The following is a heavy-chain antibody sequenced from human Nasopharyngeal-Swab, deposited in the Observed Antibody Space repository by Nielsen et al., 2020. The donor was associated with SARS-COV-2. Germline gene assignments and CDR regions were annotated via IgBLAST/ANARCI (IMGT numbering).Heavy chain of an antibody. J-gene: IGHJ4*02. CDR3: ARGRDFSFDS. CDR1: GDSVSRHSTG. V-gene: IGHV6-1*01. Sequence: SQTLSLTCAISGDSVSRHSTGWNWIRQSPTRGIGWLGRTLYRSKRSNAYAESVKSRIAVNPDTSKNQFSLQLNSVTPEDTAVYYCARGRDFSFDSWGQGTLVTASS. CDR2: TLYRSKRSN. D-gene: IGHD3-3*01.